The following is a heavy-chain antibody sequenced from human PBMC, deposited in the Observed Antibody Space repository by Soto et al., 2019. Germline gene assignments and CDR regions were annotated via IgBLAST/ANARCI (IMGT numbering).Heavy chain of an antibody. CDR2: LTANDGKR. V-gene: IGHV1-18*01. CDR3: ARGLTYGDFYY. CDR1: GYTFTTFG. J-gene: IGHJ4*02. D-gene: IGHD4-17*01. Sequence: QVQMVQSGAEVKKTGASVKVSCKTSGYTFTTFGINCVRQAPGQGLEWMGCLTANDGKRNFAQKLQDRLTMTMDISTSTGYMVLGGLRSDDKAVYFCARGLTYGDFYYWGRGPQVAVSS.